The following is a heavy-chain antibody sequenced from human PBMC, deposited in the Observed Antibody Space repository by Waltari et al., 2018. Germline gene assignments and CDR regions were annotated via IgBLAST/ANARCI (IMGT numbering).Heavy chain of an antibody. Sequence: QVQVVESGGGVVQPGGSLRLSCAVSGFIFSSYGMHWVRQAPGKGLEWVGFIRQDGSNEYYPDSVKGRFTISRDNSKNTLYLQMSSLRVEDSAVYYCAKVASGHWGFADSWGQGTLVTVSS. V-gene: IGHV3-30*02. CDR2: IRQDGSNE. J-gene: IGHJ4*02. CDR3: AKVASGHWGFADS. CDR1: GFIFSSYG. D-gene: IGHD7-27*01.